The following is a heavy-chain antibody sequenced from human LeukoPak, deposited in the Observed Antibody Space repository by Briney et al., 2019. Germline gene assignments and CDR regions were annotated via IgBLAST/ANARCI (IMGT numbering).Heavy chain of an antibody. D-gene: IGHD1-7*01. CDR2: ISGSGDST. CDR1: GFTFSSSA. V-gene: IGHV3-23*01. CDR3: AKDRARGGTTDFDY. J-gene: IGHJ4*02. Sequence: GGSLRLSCAASGFTFSSSAMSWVRQVPGKGLEWVSAISGSGDSTYYADSVKGRFTISRDNSKNTLHLQMNNLRAEDTAVYYCAKDRARGGTTDFDYWGQGTLVTVSS.